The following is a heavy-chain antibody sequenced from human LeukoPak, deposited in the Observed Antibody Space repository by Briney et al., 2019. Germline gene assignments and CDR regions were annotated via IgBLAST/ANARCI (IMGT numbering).Heavy chain of an antibody. CDR1: GFTFSSYA. J-gene: IGHJ3*02. D-gene: IGHD6-13*01. V-gene: IGHV3-21*01. CDR3: ASSSWDLGAFDI. CDR2: ISSSSSYI. Sequence: GGSLRLSCAASGFTFSSYAMSWVRQAPGKGLEWVSSISSSSSYIYYADSVKGRFTISRDNAKNSLYLQMNSLRAEDTAVYYCASSSWDLGAFDIWGQGTMVTVSS.